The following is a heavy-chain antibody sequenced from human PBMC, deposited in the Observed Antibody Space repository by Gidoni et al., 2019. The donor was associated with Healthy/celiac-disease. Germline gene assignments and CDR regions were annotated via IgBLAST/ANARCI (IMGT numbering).Heavy chain of an antibody. D-gene: IGHD6-6*01. Sequence: QLQLQESGPGLVKPSETLSLTCTVSGGSISSSSYYWGWIRQPPGKGLEWIGSIYYSGSTYYNPSLKSRVTISVDTSKNQFSLKLSSVTAADTAVYYCARRDRSMTRRTGKNWFDPWGQGTLVTVSS. V-gene: IGHV4-39*01. J-gene: IGHJ5*02. CDR1: GGSISSSSYY. CDR3: ARRDRSMTRRTGKNWFDP. CDR2: IYYSGST.